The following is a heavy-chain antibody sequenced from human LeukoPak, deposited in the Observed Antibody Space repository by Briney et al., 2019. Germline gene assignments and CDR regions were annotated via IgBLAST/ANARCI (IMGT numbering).Heavy chain of an antibody. J-gene: IGHJ4*02. CDR3: ARGIKVGNYYDSSGYHRGVDY. CDR1: GFTFSSYW. D-gene: IGHD3-22*01. V-gene: IGHV3-7*01. CDR2: IKQDGSEK. Sequence: GGSLRLSCAASGFTFSSYWMSWVSQAPGKGLEWVANIKQDGSEKYYVDSVKGRFTISRDNAKNSLYLQMNSLRAEDTAVYYCARGIKVGNYYDSSGYHRGVDYWGQGTLVTVSS.